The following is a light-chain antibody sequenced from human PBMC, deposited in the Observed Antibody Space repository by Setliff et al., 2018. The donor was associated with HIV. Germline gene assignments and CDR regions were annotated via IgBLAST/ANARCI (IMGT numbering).Light chain of an antibody. CDR2: EVS. Sequence: QSALTQPASVSGSPGQSITISCTGSSSDIGTYNFVSWYQQFPGKAPKVVIYEVSHRPSGISNRFSGSRSGNTASLTISGLQADDEAYYYCNSYTTSSAPFVFGTGTKVT. CDR1: SSDIGTYNF. CDR3: NSYTTSSAPFV. J-gene: IGLJ1*01. V-gene: IGLV2-14*01.